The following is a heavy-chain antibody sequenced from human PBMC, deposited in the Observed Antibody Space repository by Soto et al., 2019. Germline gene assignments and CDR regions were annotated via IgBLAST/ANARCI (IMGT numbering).Heavy chain of an antibody. J-gene: IGHJ5*02. Sequence: KGLEWMGGFDPEDGETIYAQKFQGRVTMTEDTSTDTAYMELSSLRSEDTAVYYCAPPLAQPSSFDPRGEGPLRSGSS. D-gene: IGHD1-1*01. V-gene: IGHV1-24*01. CDR3: APPLAQPSSFDP. CDR2: FDPEDGET.